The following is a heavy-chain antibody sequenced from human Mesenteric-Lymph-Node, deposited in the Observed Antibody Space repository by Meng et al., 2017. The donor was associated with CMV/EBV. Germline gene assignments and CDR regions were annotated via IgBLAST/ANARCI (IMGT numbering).Heavy chain of an antibody. CDR1: GFTFSFYG. CDR2: LNHDGSEE. V-gene: IGHV3-7*01. D-gene: IGHD1-1*01. J-gene: IGHJ4*02. CDR3: ARGTGEPGMDY. Sequence: GGSLRLSCAASGFTFSFYGMHWVRQAPGKGLEWVATLNHDGSEEYCVDSVKGRFTISRDNAKKSLFLQMNSLRGEDTAVYYCARGTGEPGMDYWGQGALDTVSS.